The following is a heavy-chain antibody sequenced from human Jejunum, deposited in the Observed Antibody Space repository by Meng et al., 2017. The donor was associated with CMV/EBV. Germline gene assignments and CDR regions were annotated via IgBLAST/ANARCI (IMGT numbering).Heavy chain of an antibody. V-gene: IGHV3-30*18. CDR1: LSSFG. CDR2: IAYDGGIK. CDR3: AKSRGDFWSGYYHGMDV. J-gene: IGHJ6*02. D-gene: IGHD3-3*01. Sequence: LSSFGMHWVRQAPGKGLEWVAFIAYDGGIKYHGDSVKGRFTISRDNSKNTLYLQMNTLRAEDTAVYYCAKSRGDFWSGYYHGMDVWGQGTTVTVSS.